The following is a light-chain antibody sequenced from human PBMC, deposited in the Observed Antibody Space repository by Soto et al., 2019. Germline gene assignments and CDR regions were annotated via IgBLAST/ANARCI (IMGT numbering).Light chain of an antibody. V-gene: IGLV1-51*01. CDR2: DIN. CDR3: GTWDSSLSSWV. Sequence: QSVLTQPPSVSAASGQKVTISCSGSSSNIGSYYASWYQQVPGTAPKLLIYDINSRPSGIPDRFSGSKSGTSATLGITGLQTGDEADYYCGTWDSSLSSWVFGGGTKLTVL. CDR1: SSNIGSYY. J-gene: IGLJ3*02.